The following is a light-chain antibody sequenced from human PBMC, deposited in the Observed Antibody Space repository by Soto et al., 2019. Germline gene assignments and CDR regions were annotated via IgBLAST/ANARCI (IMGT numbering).Light chain of an antibody. CDR3: AAWDHTLYALV. CDR1: RSNIARNG. CDR2: NED. J-gene: IGLJ1*01. Sequence: QSVLTQPPSVSGAPRQRGTISCSGSRSNIARNGANWYQHLPGKAPRLLIYNEDVLSSGVPARFSASTSGSSASLAISGLQSDDEGEYYCAAWDHTLYALVFGPGTKVTVL. V-gene: IGLV1-36*01.